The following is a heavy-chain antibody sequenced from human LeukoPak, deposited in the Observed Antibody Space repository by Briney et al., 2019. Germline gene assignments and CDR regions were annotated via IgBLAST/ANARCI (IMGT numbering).Heavy chain of an antibody. J-gene: IGHJ4*02. Sequence: SETLSLTCTVSGGSISSSSYYWGWIRQPPGKGLEWIGSIYYSGSTYYNPSLKSRVTISVDTSKNQFSLKLSSVTAADTAVYYCARQGCYGDYSGWGQGTLVTVSS. CDR1: GGSISSSSYY. V-gene: IGHV4-39*01. D-gene: IGHD4-17*01. CDR2: IYYSGST. CDR3: ARQGCYGDYSG.